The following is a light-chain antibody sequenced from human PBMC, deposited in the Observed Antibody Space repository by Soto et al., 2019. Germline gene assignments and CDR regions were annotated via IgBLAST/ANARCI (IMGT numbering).Light chain of an antibody. Sequence: QSALTQPASVSGSPGQSIAISCTGTSSDVGGYDYVSWYQQHPDKAHKLMIYEVTKRPSGVSNRFSGSKSGNTASLTISGLQPEDEADYYCSSHASGSTRVFGSGTKVTVL. CDR1: SSDVGGYDY. V-gene: IGLV2-14*01. CDR2: EVT. J-gene: IGLJ1*01. CDR3: SSHASGSTRV.